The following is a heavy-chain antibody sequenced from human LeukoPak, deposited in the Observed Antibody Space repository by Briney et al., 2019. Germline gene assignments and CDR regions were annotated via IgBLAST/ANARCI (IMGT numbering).Heavy chain of an antibody. CDR1: GFTFSSYG. Sequence: GRSLRLSCAASGFTFSSYGMHWVRQAPGKGLEWVAVILNDGRSKYYADSVKGRFTISRDNSKNTPYLQMNSLRVEDTAVYFCAKDLDSSGDSYWGQGTLVTVSS. CDR2: ILNDGRSK. V-gene: IGHV3-30*18. CDR3: AKDLDSSGDSY. D-gene: IGHD3-22*01. J-gene: IGHJ4*02.